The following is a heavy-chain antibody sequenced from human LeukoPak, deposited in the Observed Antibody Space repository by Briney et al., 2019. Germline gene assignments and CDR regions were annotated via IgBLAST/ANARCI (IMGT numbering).Heavy chain of an antibody. CDR1: GGSISSGGYS. V-gene: IGHV4-30-2*01. CDR3: ARGGSGSYVVFDY. Sequence: SETLSLTCTVSGGSISSGGYSWSWIRQHPGKGLEWIGYIYHSGSTYYNPSLKSRVTISVDRSKNQFSLKLSSVTAADTAVYYCARGGSGSYVVFDYWGQGTLVTVSS. D-gene: IGHD3-10*01. J-gene: IGHJ4*02. CDR2: IYHSGST.